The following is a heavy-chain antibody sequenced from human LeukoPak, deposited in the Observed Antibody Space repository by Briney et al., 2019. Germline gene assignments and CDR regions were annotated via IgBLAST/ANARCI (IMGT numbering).Heavy chain of an antibody. Sequence: AGSLRLSCAASGFTFSAYYRSWIRQAPGQGLEWVSYISSGGSTIYYADAVKGRFTISRNNAKNSLYLQINSLRAEDTAVYYCARDRYGRIDYWGQGTLVTVSS. V-gene: IGHV3-11*04. D-gene: IGHD5-18*01. CDR1: GFTFSAYY. J-gene: IGHJ4*02. CDR3: ARDRYGRIDY. CDR2: ISSGGSTI.